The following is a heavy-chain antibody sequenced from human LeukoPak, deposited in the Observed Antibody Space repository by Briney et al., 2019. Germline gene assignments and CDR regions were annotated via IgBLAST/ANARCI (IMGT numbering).Heavy chain of an antibody. CDR2: ISAHNGNT. D-gene: IGHD7-27*01. Sequence: ASVKVSCKASGYTFTSYGISWVRQAPGQGLEWMGWISAHNGNTNYAQKLQGRVTMTTDTSTSTAYMELRSLRSDDTAVYYCARDAQLGISKYYYYGMDVWGQGTTVTVSS. CDR3: ARDAQLGISKYYYYGMDV. V-gene: IGHV1-18*01. CDR1: GYTFTSYG. J-gene: IGHJ6*02.